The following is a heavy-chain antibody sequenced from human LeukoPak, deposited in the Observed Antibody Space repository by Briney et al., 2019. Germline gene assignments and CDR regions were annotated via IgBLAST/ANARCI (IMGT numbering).Heavy chain of an antibody. V-gene: IGHV3-30*18. J-gene: IGHJ4*02. D-gene: IGHD1-26*01. CDR2: ISYDGSNK. CDR1: GFTFSSYG. CDR3: AKAPGGGSTTIDY. Sequence: PGGSLRLSCAASGFTFSSYGMHWVRQAPGKGLEWVAVISYDGSNKYYADSVKGRFTISRDNSKNTLYLQMNSLRAEDMAVYYCAKAPGGGSTTIDYWGQGTLVTVSS.